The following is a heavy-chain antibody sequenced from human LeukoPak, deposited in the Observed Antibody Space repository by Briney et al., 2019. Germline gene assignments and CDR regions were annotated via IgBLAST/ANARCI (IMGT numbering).Heavy chain of an antibody. V-gene: IGHV3-23*01. CDR3: ASGGGWVFFN. CDR2: TSQGGGTT. J-gene: IGHJ4*02. Sequence: GGSLRLSCAASGFTFSTYAMRWVRQAPGMGLEWVSATSQGGGTTYYADSAKGRFTISRDNARNSQFLQMNSLRAEDTAVYYCASGGGWVFFNWGQGTLVTVSS. CDR1: GFTFSTYA. D-gene: IGHD6-19*01.